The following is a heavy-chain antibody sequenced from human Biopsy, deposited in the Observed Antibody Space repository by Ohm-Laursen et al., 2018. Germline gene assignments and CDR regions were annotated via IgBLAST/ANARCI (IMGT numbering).Heavy chain of an antibody. V-gene: IGHV4-59*01. CDR2: VYYTGSP. D-gene: IGHD3-22*01. CDR3: ARDRGYYSDRTVPGYFDL. J-gene: IGHJ2*01. CDR1: GDSISSYY. Sequence: SETLSLPCTFSGDSISSYYWRCIRQPPGKGLEWIGYVYYTGSPDYNPSLQSRVTISVDTSKNHFSLRLRSVTPADTARYYCARDRGYYSDRTVPGYFDLWGRGTLVTVSS.